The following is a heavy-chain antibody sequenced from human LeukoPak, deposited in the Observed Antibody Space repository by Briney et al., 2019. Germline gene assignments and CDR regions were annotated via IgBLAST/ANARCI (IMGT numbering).Heavy chain of an antibody. CDR1: GYTFTDYY. V-gene: IGHV1-2*04. CDR2: INPNSGGT. D-gene: IGHD1-20*01. J-gene: IGHJ3*02. CDR3: ARGGITGTTRGPTRLNDAFDI. Sequence: ASVKVSCKASGYTFTDYYMHWVRQAPGQGLEWMGWINPNSGGTNYAQKFQGWVTMTRDTSISTAYMELSRLRSDDTAVYYCARGGITGTTRGPTRLNDAFDIWGQGTMVTVSS.